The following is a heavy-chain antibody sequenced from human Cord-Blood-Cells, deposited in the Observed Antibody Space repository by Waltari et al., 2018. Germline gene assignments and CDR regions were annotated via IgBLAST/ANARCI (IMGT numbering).Heavy chain of an antibody. D-gene: IGHD2-15*01. CDR3: ARDPAKYCSGGSFYGWFDP. Sequence: QVQLVQSGAEVKKPGASVKVSCKASGYTFTGYYMHWVRQAPGQGLEWMGRINPKSGGTNYAQKIQGRVTMTRDTSISTAYMELSRLRSDDTAVYDCARDPAKYCSGGSFYGWFDPWGQGTLVTVSS. J-gene: IGHJ5*02. CDR2: INPKSGGT. CDR1: GYTFTGYY. V-gene: IGHV1-2*06.